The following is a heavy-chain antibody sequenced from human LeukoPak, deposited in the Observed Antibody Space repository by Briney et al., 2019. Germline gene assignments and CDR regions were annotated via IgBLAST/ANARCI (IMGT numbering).Heavy chain of an antibody. Sequence: SETLSLTCTVSGGSISSNTYYWGWIRQPPGKGLEWIGTIYYSGSTYYNPSLKSRVTMSVDTSKNQFSLKLSSVTAADTAVYCCARRGSSAAILYYFDYWGQGTLVTVSS. CDR2: IYYSGST. D-gene: IGHD2-15*01. J-gene: IGHJ4*02. CDR1: GGSISSNTYY. CDR3: ARRGSSAAILYYFDY. V-gene: IGHV4-39*01.